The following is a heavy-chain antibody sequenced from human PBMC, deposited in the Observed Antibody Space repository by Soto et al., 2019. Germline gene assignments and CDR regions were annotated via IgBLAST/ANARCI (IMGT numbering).Heavy chain of an antibody. CDR3: ARLSIKGPAAMPAYYYSGMAV. J-gene: IGHJ6*02. CDR1: GGTFSSYA. CDR2: IIPIFGTA. D-gene: IGHD2-2*01. Sequence: SVKVSCKASGGTFSSYAISWVRQAPGQGLEWMGGIIPIFGTANYAQKFQGRVTITADESTSTAYMELSSLRSEDTAVYYCARLSIKGPAAMPAYYYSGMAVWGQGTTVPVS. V-gene: IGHV1-69*13.